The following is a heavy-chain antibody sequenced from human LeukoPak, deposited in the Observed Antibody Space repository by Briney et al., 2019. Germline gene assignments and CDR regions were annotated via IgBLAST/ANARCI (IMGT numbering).Heavy chain of an antibody. J-gene: IGHJ4*02. V-gene: IGHV1-69*05. D-gene: IGHD2-21*02. CDR2: IIPIFSTA. CDR3: AREYVGHCGGDCYFDY. Sequence: SVKVSCKASGGTFSSYAISWVRQAPGQGLEWMGGIIPIFSTANYAQKFQGRVTITTDESTSTAYMELSSLRSEDTAVYYCAREYVGHCGGDCYFDYWGQGTLVTVSS. CDR1: GGTFSSYA.